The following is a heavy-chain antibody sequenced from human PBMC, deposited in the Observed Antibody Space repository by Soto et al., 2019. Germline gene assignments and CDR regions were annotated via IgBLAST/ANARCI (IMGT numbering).Heavy chain of an antibody. J-gene: IGHJ6*02. CDR3: ARGIEGWYQGRYYYGMDV. D-gene: IGHD6-19*01. Sequence: PSETLSLTCTVSCGSVSSVSYYWSCIRQPPGKGLEWIGYIYYSGSTNYNPSLKSRVTISVDTSKNQFSLKLSSVTAADTAVYYCARGIEGWYQGRYYYGMDVWGQGTTVTVSS. CDR1: CGSVSSVSYY. V-gene: IGHV4-61*01. CDR2: IYYSGST.